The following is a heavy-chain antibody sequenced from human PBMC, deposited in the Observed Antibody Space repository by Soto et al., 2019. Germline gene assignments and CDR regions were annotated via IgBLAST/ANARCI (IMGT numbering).Heavy chain of an antibody. J-gene: IGHJ4*02. CDR2: ISGSGGST. V-gene: IGHV3-23*01. CDR1: GFTFSSYA. D-gene: IGHD3-3*01. CDR3: AKAIFYDFWSGYYEY. Sequence: EVQLLESGGGLVQPGGSLRLSCAASGFTFSSYAMSWVRQAPGKGLEWVSAISGSGGSTYYADSVKGRFTISRDNSKNTRYLQMNSLRAEDTAVYYCAKAIFYDFWSGYYEYWGQGTLVTVSS.